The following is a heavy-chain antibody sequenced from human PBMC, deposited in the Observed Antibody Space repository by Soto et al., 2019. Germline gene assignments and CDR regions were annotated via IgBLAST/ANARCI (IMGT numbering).Heavy chain of an antibody. Sequence: VASVKVSCKASGYTFTSYGISWVRQAPGQGLEWMGWISAYNGNTNYAQKLQGRVTMTKDTSTSTAYMELRSLRSDDTAVYYCARDLLGSSWNPYYYYYGMDVWGQGTTVTVSS. CDR1: GYTFTSYG. D-gene: IGHD6-13*01. CDR3: ARDLLGSSWNPYYYYYGMDV. CDR2: ISAYNGNT. V-gene: IGHV1-18*04. J-gene: IGHJ6*02.